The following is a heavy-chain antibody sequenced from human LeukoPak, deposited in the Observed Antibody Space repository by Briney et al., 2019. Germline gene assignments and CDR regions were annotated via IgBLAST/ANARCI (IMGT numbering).Heavy chain of an antibody. D-gene: IGHD1-1*01. Sequence: GGSLRLSCAASGFTFSNSWVSWVRQAPGKGLEWVANTRQDGSEKYYVDSMRGRFTISRDNAKNSLYLQMSSLRAEDTAVYYCARSTAGLDYWGQGTLVTVSS. V-gene: IGHV3-7*01. CDR2: TRQDGSEK. CDR3: ARSTAGLDY. J-gene: IGHJ4*02. CDR1: GFTFSNSW.